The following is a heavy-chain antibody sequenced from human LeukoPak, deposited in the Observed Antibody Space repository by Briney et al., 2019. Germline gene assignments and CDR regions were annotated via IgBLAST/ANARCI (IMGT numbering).Heavy chain of an antibody. D-gene: IGHD6-19*01. J-gene: IGHJ4*02. CDR3: ARDLLSTAGYFDY. CDR1: GGSISSYY. CDR2: IYYSGST. Sequence: SETLSLTCTVSGGSISSYYWSWIRQPPGKGLEWIGYIYYSGSTNYNPSLKSRVTISVDTSKNQFSLNLSSVTAVDTAVYYCARDLLSTAGYFDYWGQGTLVTVSS. V-gene: IGHV4-59*01.